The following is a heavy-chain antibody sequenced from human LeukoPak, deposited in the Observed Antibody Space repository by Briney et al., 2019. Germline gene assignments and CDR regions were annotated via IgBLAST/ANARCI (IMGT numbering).Heavy chain of an antibody. D-gene: IGHD3-22*01. CDR3: ARGRLVVTGVDY. CDR1: GFTFSSYE. V-gene: IGHV3-64*01. Sequence: PGGSLRLSCAASGFTFSSYEMNWVRQAPGKGLEYVSTISSNGGSTYYANSVKGRFTISRDNSKNTLYLQMGSLRAEDMAVYYCARGRLVVTGVDYWGQGTLVTVSS. J-gene: IGHJ4*02. CDR2: ISSNGGST.